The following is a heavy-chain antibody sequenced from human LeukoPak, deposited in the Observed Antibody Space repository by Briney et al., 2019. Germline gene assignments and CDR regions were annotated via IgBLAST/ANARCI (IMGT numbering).Heavy chain of an antibody. J-gene: IGHJ6*03. CDR2: IYKSGST. CDR1: GGSISGNA. V-gene: IGHV4-59*08. D-gene: IGHD2-2*02. CDR3: ASTRLCSSTSCYKDYYYYMDV. Sequence: SETLSLTCTVSGGSISGNAWSWIRQTPEKGLEWIGYIYKSGSTKYNPSLKGRVTISPDTSKNQFSLKLRSVAAADTAVYYCASTRLCSSTSCYKDYYYYMDVWGKGTTVTVSS.